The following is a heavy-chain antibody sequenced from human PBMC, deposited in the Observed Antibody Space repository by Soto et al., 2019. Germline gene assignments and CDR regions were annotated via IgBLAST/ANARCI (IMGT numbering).Heavy chain of an antibody. CDR1: GFTFDDYA. Sequence: EVQLVESGGGLVQPGRSLRLSCAASGFTFDDYAMHWVGQAPGKGLEWVSGISWNSGSIGYADSVKGRFTISRDNAKNSLYLQMNSLRAEDTALYYCAKDDDFWSGLFDYWGQGTLVTVSS. J-gene: IGHJ4*02. CDR2: ISWNSGSI. V-gene: IGHV3-9*01. CDR3: AKDDDFWSGLFDY. D-gene: IGHD3-3*01.